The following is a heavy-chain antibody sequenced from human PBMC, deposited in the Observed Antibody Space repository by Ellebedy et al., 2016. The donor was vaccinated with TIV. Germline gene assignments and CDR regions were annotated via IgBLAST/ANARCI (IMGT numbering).Heavy chain of an antibody. CDR1: GYSFTSYW. D-gene: IGHD3-9*01. Sequence: GESLKISCKGSGYSFTSYWISWVRQMPGKGLEWMGRIDPSDSYTNYSPSFQGHVTISADKSISTAYLQWSSLKASDTAMYYCASGFILTGYYTEGQDYWGQGTLVTVSS. CDR3: ASGFILTGYYTEGQDY. V-gene: IGHV5-10-1*01. CDR2: IDPSDSYT. J-gene: IGHJ4*02.